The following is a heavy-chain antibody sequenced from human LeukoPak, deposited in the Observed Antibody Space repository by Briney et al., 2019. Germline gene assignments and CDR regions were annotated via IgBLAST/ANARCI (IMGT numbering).Heavy chain of an antibody. Sequence: SETLSLTCTVSGGSISSSGYYWGWIRQPPGKGLEWIGSIYSSGNTYYNPSLKSRVTISLNTSKNQFTLKLNSVTAADTAVYYCARGAGYSSGWYRSPQAKAFDYWGQGTLVTVSS. CDR3: ARGAGYSSGWYRSPQAKAFDY. J-gene: IGHJ4*02. D-gene: IGHD6-19*01. CDR1: GGSISSSGYY. CDR2: IYSSGNT. V-gene: IGHV4-39*06.